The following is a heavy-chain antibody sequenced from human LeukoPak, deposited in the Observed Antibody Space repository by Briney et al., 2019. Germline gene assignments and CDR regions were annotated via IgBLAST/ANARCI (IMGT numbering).Heavy chain of an antibody. J-gene: IGHJ3*02. CDR3: ARLLGYCSSTSCQGDAFDI. V-gene: IGHV3-11*01. CDR1: GFTFSDYY. CDR2: ISSSGSTI. D-gene: IGHD2-2*01. Sequence: GGSLRLSCAASGFTFSDYYMSWIRQAPGKGLEWVSYISSSGSTIYYADSVKGRFTIFRDNAKNSLYLQMNSLRAEDTAVYYCARLLGYCSSTSCQGDAFDIWGQGTMVTVSS.